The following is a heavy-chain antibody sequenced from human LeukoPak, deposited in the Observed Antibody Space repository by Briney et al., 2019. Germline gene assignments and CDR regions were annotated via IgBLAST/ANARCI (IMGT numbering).Heavy chain of an antibody. J-gene: IGHJ4*02. V-gene: IGHV3-30*03. CDR1: GFTFSSYG. D-gene: IGHD6-25*01. Sequence: GESLRLSCAASGFTFSSYGMHWVRQAPGRGLEWVAVISYDGSNKYYADSVKGRFTISRDNSKNTLYLQMNSLRAEDTAVYYCATAAWDYWGQGTLVIVSS. CDR2: ISYDGSNK. CDR3: ATAAWDY.